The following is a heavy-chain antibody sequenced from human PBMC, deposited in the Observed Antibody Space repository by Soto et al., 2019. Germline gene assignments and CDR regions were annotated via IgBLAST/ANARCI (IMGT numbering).Heavy chain of an antibody. CDR1: GFTVSSNY. V-gene: IGHV3-53*01. Sequence: PGGSLRLSSAASGFTVSSNYMSWVRQAPGKGLEWVSVIYSGGSTYYADSVKGRFTISRDNSKNTLYLQMNSLRAEDTAVYYCARDGVDYYDSSGYYYYYYYGMDVWGQGTTVTVSS. CDR2: IYSGGST. J-gene: IGHJ6*02. D-gene: IGHD3-22*01. CDR3: ARDGVDYYDSSGYYYYYYYGMDV.